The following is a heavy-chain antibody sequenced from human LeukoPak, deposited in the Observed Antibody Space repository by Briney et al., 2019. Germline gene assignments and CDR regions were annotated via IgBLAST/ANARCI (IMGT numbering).Heavy chain of an antibody. CDR1: GGSLSSSSYY. Sequence: PSETLSLTCTVSGGSLSSSSYYWGWPRPPPGKGLEWIGSIFYSGSTYYNPPLKSRVTKSEDTSKNQFSLKLSSVTAADTAVYYWARGWYYYGSGSDYWGQGTLVTVSS. J-gene: IGHJ4*02. CDR3: ARGWYYYGSGSDY. D-gene: IGHD3-10*01. V-gene: IGHV4-39*07. CDR2: IFYSGST.